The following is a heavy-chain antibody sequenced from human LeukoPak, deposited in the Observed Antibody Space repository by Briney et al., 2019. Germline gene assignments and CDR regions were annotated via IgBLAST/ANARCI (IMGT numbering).Heavy chain of an antibody. D-gene: IGHD3-22*01. Sequence: PSETLSLTCTVSGGSISSSSYYWGWIRQPPGKGLEWIGSIYYSGSTYYNPSLKSRVTISVDTSKNQFSLKLSSVTAADTAVYYCARGSGYYYLPYFDYWGQGTLVTVSS. CDR1: GGSISSSSYY. CDR2: IYYSGST. J-gene: IGHJ4*02. CDR3: ARGSGYYYLPYFDY. V-gene: IGHV4-39*07.